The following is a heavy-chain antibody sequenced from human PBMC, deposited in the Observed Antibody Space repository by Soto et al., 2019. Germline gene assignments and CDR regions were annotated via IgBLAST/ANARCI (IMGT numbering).Heavy chain of an antibody. CDR1: GFTFSSYW. CDR3: ARDKPRLLGVPFDP. V-gene: IGHV3-74*01. J-gene: IGHJ5*02. Sequence: QPGGSLRLSCAASGFTFSSYWMHWGRQAPGKGLVWVSRINSDGSSTSYADSVKGRFTISRDNAKNTLYLQMNSLRAEDTAVYYCARDKPRLLGVPFDPWGQGTLVTVSS. D-gene: IGHD3-16*01. CDR2: INSDGSST.